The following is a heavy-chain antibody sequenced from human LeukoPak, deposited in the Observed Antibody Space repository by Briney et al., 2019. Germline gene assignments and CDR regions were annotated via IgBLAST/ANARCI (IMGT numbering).Heavy chain of an antibody. CDR3: ARFSSSSSPPWDV. V-gene: IGHV3-30*04. CDR1: GFTFSSYA. D-gene: IGHD6-13*01. Sequence: GGSLRLSCAASGFTFSSYAMHWVRQAPGKGLEWVAVISYDGSNKYYADSVKGRFTISRDNSKNTLYLQMNSLRAEDTAVYYCARFSSSSSPPWDVWGKGTTVTVSS. CDR2: ISYDGSNK. J-gene: IGHJ6*04.